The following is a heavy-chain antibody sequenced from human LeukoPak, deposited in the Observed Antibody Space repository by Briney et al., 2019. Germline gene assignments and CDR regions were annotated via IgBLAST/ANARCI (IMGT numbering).Heavy chain of an antibody. J-gene: IGHJ4*02. CDR3: ARVRLYSSGWYQGDYYFDY. CDR1: GYTFTSYG. CDR2: ISAYNGNT. V-gene: IGHV1-18*01. Sequence: ASVEVSCKASGYTFTSYGISWVRQAPGQGLEWMGWISAYNGNTNYAQKLQGRVTMTTDTSTSTAYMELRSLRSDDTAVYYCARVRLYSSGWYQGDYYFDYWGQGTLVTVSS. D-gene: IGHD6-19*01.